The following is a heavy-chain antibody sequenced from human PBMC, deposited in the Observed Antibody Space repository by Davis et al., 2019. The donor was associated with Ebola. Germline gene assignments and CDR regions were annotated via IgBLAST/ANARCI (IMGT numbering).Heavy chain of an antibody. CDR2: INPSGGST. J-gene: IGHJ5*02. CDR1: GYTFTSYY. Sequence: ASVKVSCKASGYTFTSYYMHWVRQAPGQGLEWMGIINPSGGSTSYAQKFQGRVTMTRDTSTSTVYMELSSLRSEDTAVYYCASTYCSSTSCAGNWFDPWGQGTLVTVSS. D-gene: IGHD2-2*01. CDR3: ASTYCSSTSCAGNWFDP. V-gene: IGHV1-46*01.